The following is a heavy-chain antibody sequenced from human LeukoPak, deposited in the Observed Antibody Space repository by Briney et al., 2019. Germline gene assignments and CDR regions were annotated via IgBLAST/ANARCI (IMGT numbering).Heavy chain of an antibody. J-gene: IGHJ4*02. CDR1: GGSFSGYY. V-gene: IGHV4-34*01. CDR2: INHSGST. Sequence: SETLSLTCAVYGGSFSGYYWSWIRQPPGKGLEWIGEINHSGSTNYNPSLKSRVTISVDTSKNQFSLKLTSVTAADTAVYYCAREANYYGSGSYFEGTFDYWGQGSLVTVSS. D-gene: IGHD3-10*01. CDR3: AREANYYGSGSYFEGTFDY.